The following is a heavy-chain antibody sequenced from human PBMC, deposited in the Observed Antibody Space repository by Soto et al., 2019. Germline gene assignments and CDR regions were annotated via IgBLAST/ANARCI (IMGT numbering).Heavy chain of an antibody. J-gene: IGHJ4*02. CDR2: ISYDGSNK. Sequence: QVQLVESGGGVVQPGRSLRLSCAASGFTFSSYAMHWVRQAPGKGLEWVAVISYDGSNKYYADSVKGRFTSSRDNSKNTLYLQMNSLRAEDTAVYYWARDIPAGDWGQGTLVTVSS. CDR3: ARDIPAGD. CDR1: GFTFSSYA. V-gene: IGHV3-30-3*01. D-gene: IGHD2-21*01.